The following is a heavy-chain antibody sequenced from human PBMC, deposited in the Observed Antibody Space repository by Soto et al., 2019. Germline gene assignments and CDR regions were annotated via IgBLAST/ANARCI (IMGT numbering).Heavy chain of an antibody. D-gene: IGHD6-25*01. CDR3: AKAEGSRYGTEVSTL. Sequence: WDRQAPGKGLAWVSLLVSGCDDTYYADTVKGCVTISRDNCKNRMYLQMDSLRADDMAVYYCAKAEGSRYGTEVSTLWGQGTRVPV. J-gene: IGHJ1*01. CDR2: LVSGCDDT. V-gene: IGHV3-23*01.